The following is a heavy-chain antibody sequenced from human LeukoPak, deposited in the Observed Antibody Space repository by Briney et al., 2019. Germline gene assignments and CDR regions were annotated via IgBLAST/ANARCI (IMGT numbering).Heavy chain of an antibody. D-gene: IGHD1-26*01. CDR3: ARTRGERSYRPNNWFDP. CDR1: GGSISSSSYY. J-gene: IGHJ5*02. CDR2: IYYSGST. V-gene: IGHV4-39*07. Sequence: SETLSLTCTVSGGSISSSSYYWGWIRQPPGKGLEWIGSIYYSGSTYYNPSLKSRVTISVDTSKNQFSLKLSSVTAADTAVYYCARTRGERSYRPNNWFDPWGQGTLVTVSS.